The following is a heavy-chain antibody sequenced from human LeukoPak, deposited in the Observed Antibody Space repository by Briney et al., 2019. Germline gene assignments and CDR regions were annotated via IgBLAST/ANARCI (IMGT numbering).Heavy chain of an antibody. CDR1: GGSISSSSYY. D-gene: IGHD3-3*01. CDR3: ARKNYDFWSGYYKNWFDP. V-gene: IGHV4-39*07. J-gene: IGHJ5*02. Sequence: PSETLSLTCTVSGGSISSSSYYWGWIRQPPGKGLEWIGSIYHSGSTYYNPSLKSRVTISVDTSKNQFSLKLSSVTAADTAVYYCARKNYDFWSGYYKNWFDPWGQGTLVTVSS. CDR2: IYHSGST.